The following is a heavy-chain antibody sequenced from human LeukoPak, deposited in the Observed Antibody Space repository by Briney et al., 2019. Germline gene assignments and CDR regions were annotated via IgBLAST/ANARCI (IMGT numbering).Heavy chain of an antibody. CDR1: GFTFSSSW. CDR3: ARDIAAPKYFDY. CDR2: IREDGSQK. V-gene: IGHV3-7*01. Sequence: GGSLRLSCAASGFTFSSSWMTWVRQVPGKGLEWVASIREDGSQKSSVDSVKGRFTISRDNAKTSLYLQMDSLRAEDTAVYWCARDIAAPKYFDYWGQGTLVTVSS. D-gene: IGHD6-6*01. J-gene: IGHJ4*02.